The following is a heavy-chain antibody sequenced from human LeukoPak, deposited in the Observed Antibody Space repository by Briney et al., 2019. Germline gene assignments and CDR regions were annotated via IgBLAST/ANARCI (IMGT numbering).Heavy chain of an antibody. V-gene: IGHV4-4*07. CDR3: ARDDRIAAAVDI. Sequence: SETLSLTCTASGCSISSYYWSWIRQPAGKGLEWIGRIYTSGSTNYNPSLKNRGTISFDASTNQFSLKLSTMTAADAAAYYYARDDRIAAAVDIWGQGTMVTVSS. CDR2: IYTSGST. D-gene: IGHD6-13*01. J-gene: IGHJ3*02. CDR1: GCSISSYY.